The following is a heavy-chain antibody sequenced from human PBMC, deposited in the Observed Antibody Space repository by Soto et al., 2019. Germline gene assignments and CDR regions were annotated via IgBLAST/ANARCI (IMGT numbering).Heavy chain of an antibody. CDR3: ARAPGGPGIAEY. Sequence: QVQLVQSGAEEKKPGASVKVSCKASGYTFTSYAMDWVRQAPGQRLEWMGWINAGNGNTKYSQKFQGRVTITRDTSASTAYMELSSLRSEDTAVYYCARAPGGPGIAEYWGQGTLVPVSS. D-gene: IGHD6-13*01. CDR1: GYTFTSYA. V-gene: IGHV1-3*05. J-gene: IGHJ4*02. CDR2: INAGNGNT.